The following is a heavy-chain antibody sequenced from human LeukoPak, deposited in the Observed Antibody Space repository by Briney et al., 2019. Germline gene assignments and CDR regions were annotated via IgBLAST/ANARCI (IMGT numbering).Heavy chain of an antibody. D-gene: IGHD1-1*01. Sequence: GGSLRLSCAASGFTFSSYSMNWVRQAPGKGLEWVSSISTGSTYIYYADSVKGRFTISRDNAKNSLYLQMNSLRAEGTAVYYCATPLSIATTARGYYYYGVDLWGQGTTVTVSS. CDR3: ATPLSIATTARGYYYYGVDL. CDR1: GFTFSSYS. J-gene: IGHJ6*02. V-gene: IGHV3-21*01. CDR2: ISTGSTYI.